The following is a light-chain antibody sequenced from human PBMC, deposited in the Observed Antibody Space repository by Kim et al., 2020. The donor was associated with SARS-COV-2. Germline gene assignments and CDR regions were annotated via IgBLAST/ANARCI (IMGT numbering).Light chain of an antibody. CDR2: AAS. CDR1: HDISSW. Sequence: DIQMTQSPSSVSASVGDRVTIACRASHDISSWLIWYQQKPGKAPQGLIYAASSLLSGVPSKFSGSESATDFNLTINNVQPEDFGIYFCQQAKTFPITFGQGTRLEIK. J-gene: IGKJ5*01. CDR3: QQAKTFPIT. V-gene: IGKV1-12*01.